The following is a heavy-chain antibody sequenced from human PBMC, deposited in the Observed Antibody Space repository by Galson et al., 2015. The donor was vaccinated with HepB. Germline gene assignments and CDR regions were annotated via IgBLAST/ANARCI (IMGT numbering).Heavy chain of an antibody. Sequence: SVKVSCKASGYNFPNYGISWVRQAPGQGLEWMGWISAYNGNTKYAEKLQGRVTMTTDTSTSTVYMELRSLRSDDTAVYYCARGMSYGDTSLCYWGQGTLVTVSS. CDR2: ISAYNGNT. D-gene: IGHD4-17*01. CDR3: ARGMSYGDTSLCY. J-gene: IGHJ4*02. CDR1: GYNFPNYG. V-gene: IGHV1-18*01.